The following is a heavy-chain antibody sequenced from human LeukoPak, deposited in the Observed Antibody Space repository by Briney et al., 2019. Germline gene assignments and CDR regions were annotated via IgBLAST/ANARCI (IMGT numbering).Heavy chain of an antibody. J-gene: IGHJ4*02. CDR3: ARGVWFGEFDFGY. CDR1: GFTFSNYD. V-gene: IGHV3-30*02. CDR2: IQFDGSNK. Sequence: PGGSLRLSCAASGFTFSNYDMHWVRQAPGKGLEWVTFIQFDGSNKYYADSVKGRFTISRDNSKDTLYLQVNSLRAEDTAVYYCARGVWFGEFDFGYWGQGTLVTVSS. D-gene: IGHD3-10*01.